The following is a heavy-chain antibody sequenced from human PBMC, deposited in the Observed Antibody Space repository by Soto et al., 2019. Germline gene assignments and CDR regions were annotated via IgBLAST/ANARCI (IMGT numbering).Heavy chain of an antibody. CDR1: GFSFSTYD. J-gene: IGHJ6*02. V-gene: IGHV3-48*02. CDR2: ISSGGQTI. CDR3: ARDPQRGYSGMGV. D-gene: IGHD2-2*01. Sequence: EVQLVESGGGLVQPGGSLRLSCAASGFSFSTYDMNWVRQAPGKGPEWVSYISSGGQTIKSTDSVKGRFTISRDNAKNSLYLQRSGLRDEDTGVYYCARDPQRGYSGMGVWGQGTTVTVSS.